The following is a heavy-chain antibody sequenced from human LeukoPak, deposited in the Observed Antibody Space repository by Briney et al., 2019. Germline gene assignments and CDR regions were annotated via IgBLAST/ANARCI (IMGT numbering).Heavy chain of an antibody. J-gene: IGHJ6*03. V-gene: IGHV3-23*01. Sequence: PGGSLRLSCAASAFTFSGYAMSWVRQAPGKGLEWVSAISGRGDSTYYADSVRGRFTISRDNSKNTLYLQMNSLRVEDTAVYYCAKGFVRWGEVYYMDVWGKGTTVTVSS. CDR1: AFTFSGYA. D-gene: IGHD3-16*01. CDR2: ISGRGDST. CDR3: AKGFVRWGEVYYMDV.